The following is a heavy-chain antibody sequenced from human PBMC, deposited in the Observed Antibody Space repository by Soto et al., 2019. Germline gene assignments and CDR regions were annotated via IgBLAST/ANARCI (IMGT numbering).Heavy chain of an antibody. D-gene: IGHD3-10*01. Sequence: QVQLVESGGGVVQPGRSLRLSCAASGFTFSSYGMHWVRQAPGKGLEWVAVISYDGSNKYYADSVKGRFTISRDNSKNTLYLQMNSLRADDTAVYYCAKATPIWFGELLSPYYYYYGMDVWGRGTTVTVSS. J-gene: IGHJ6*02. CDR3: AKATPIWFGELLSPYYYYYGMDV. CDR2: ISYDGSNK. V-gene: IGHV3-30*18. CDR1: GFTFSSYG.